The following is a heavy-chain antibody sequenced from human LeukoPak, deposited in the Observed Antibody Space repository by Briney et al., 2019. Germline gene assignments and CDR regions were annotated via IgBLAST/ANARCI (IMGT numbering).Heavy chain of an antibody. Sequence: ASVKVSCTASGYTFTGYYMHWVRQAPGQGLGWMGWINPNSGGTNYAQKFQGRVTMTRDTSISTAYMELSRLRSDDTAVYYCARDLTSAVAGFDYWGQGTLVTVSS. CDR1: GYTFTGYY. V-gene: IGHV1-2*02. J-gene: IGHJ4*02. D-gene: IGHD6-19*01. CDR2: INPNSGGT. CDR3: ARDLTSAVAGFDY.